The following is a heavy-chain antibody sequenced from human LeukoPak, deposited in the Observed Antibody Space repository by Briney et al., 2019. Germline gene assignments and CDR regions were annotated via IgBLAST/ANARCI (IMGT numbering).Heavy chain of an antibody. V-gene: IGHV4-31*03. D-gene: IGHD3-22*01. CDR3: ARDRPPGYYTRYYYYGMDV. CDR2: IYYSGST. J-gene: IGHJ6*02. Sequence: SQTLSLTCTVSGGSISSGGYYWSWIRQHPGKGLEWIGYIYYSGSTYYNPSLKSRVTISVDTSKNQFSLKLSSVTAADTAVYYCARDRPPGYYTRYYYYGMDVWRQGTTATVSS. CDR1: GGSISSGGYY.